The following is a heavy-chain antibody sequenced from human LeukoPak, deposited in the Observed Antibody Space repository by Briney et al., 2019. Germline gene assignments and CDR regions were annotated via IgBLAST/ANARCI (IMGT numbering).Heavy chain of an antibody. V-gene: IGHV3-21*01. CDR2: ISSSSYI. Sequence: PGGSLRLSCAASGFTFSSYSMNWVRQAPGKGLEWVSSISSSSYIYYADSVKGRFTISRDNTKNSLYLQMNSLRAEDTAVYYCARKGGSYGPSNYWGQGTLVTVSS. J-gene: IGHJ4*02. CDR1: GFTFSSYS. CDR3: ARKGGSYGPSNY. D-gene: IGHD5-18*01.